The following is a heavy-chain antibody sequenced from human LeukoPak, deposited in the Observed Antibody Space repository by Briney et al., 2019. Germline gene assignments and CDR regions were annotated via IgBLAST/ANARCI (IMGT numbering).Heavy chain of an antibody. V-gene: IGHV4-59*01. CDR2: IHHNGNT. CDR1: GGSITSTY. Sequence: SETLSLTCTVSGGSITSTYWSWIWQSPGEALEWVGFIHHNGNTNYNPSLNSRVTISIDTSTHQFSLWLRSVTAADTAVYYCARGWTIFGVDPFDYWGQGILVTVSS. CDR3: ARGWTIFGVDPFDY. J-gene: IGHJ4*02. D-gene: IGHD3-3*01.